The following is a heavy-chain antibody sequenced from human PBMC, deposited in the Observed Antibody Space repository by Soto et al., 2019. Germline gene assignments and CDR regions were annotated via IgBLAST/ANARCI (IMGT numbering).Heavy chain of an antibody. CDR2: IIPLFGTA. Sequence: QVQLVQSGAEVKKPGSSVKVSCKASGGTFSSYAISWVRQAPGQGLEWMGGIIPLFGTANYAQKFQGRVTITADESTSTAYMELSSLRSEDTAVYSCARGPYSYSNYYYGMDVWGQGTTVTVSS. CDR3: ARGPYSYSNYYYGMDV. CDR1: GGTFSSYA. J-gene: IGHJ6*02. D-gene: IGHD5-18*01. V-gene: IGHV1-69*12.